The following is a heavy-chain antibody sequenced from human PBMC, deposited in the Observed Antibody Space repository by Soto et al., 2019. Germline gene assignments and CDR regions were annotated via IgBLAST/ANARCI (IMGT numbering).Heavy chain of an antibody. D-gene: IGHD6-19*01. V-gene: IGHV4-61*01. CDR2: ISYSGST. CDR1: GDSVSSASYY. Sequence: PSETLSLTCTVSGDSVSSASYYWDWIRQPPGQGLEWVGYISYSGSTDYNATLKGRVTISVETAKNQFSLKLSSATAADTAVYYCAGGRYSSGWFDFWGLGTRVPVSS. CDR3: AGGRYSSGWFDF. J-gene: IGHJ4*02.